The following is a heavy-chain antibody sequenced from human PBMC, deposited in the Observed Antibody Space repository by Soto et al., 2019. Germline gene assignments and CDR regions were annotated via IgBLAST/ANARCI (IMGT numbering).Heavy chain of an antibody. CDR1: VGSIESSTSY. CDR3: ARHSSGSRHPGFDY. D-gene: IGHD1-26*01. Sequence: QLQRREWAPGLGKPSETRSLTCIVSVGSIESSTSYWAWFRQPPGKGLEWIASIYDGGNSHYHPSLRSRVTISVDTSKNQFSLKLSSVTAADTAVYYCARHSSGSRHPGFDYWGQGTLVTVSS. V-gene: IGHV4-39*01. J-gene: IGHJ4*02. CDR2: IYDGGNS.